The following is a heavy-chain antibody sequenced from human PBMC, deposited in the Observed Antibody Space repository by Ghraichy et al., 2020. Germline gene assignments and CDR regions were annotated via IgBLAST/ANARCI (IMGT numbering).Heavy chain of an antibody. V-gene: IGHV4-59*01. CDR3: ARGPWGWGPFDY. J-gene: IGHJ4*02. D-gene: IGHD3-16*01. CDR1: GGSISSYY. CDR2: IYYSGST. Sequence: SETLSLTCTVSGGSISSYYWSWIRQPPGKGLEWIGYIYYSGSTNYNPSLKSRVTISVDTSKNQFSLKLSSVTAADTAVYYCARGPWGWGPFDYWGQGTLVTVSS.